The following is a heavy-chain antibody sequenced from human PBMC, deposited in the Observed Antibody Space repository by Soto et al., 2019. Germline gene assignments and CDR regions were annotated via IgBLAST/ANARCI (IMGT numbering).Heavy chain of an antibody. CDR2: IYHSGST. V-gene: IGHV4-4*02. CDR3: ARGGGWIQLWPRGGMDV. D-gene: IGHD5-18*01. J-gene: IGHJ6*02. Sequence: SETLSLTCAVSGGSISSSNWWSWVRQPPGKGLEWIGEIYHSGSTNYNPSLKSRVTISVDKSKNQFSLKLSSVTAADTAVYYCARGGGWIQLWPRGGMDVWGQGTTVTVSS. CDR1: GGSISSSNW.